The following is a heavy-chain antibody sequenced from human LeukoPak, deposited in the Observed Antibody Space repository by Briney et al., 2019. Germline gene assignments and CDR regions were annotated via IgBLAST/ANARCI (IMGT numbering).Heavy chain of an antibody. D-gene: IGHD5-12*01. V-gene: IGHV5-10-1*01. CDR1: GYSFTSYW. CDR2: IDPSDSYT. J-gene: IGHJ4*02. Sequence: GESLRISCKGSGYSFTSYWISWVRQMPGKGLEWMGRIDPSDSYTNYSPSFQGHVTISADKSISTAYRQWSSLKASDTAMYYCARAPRVATIWGVYWGQGTLVTVSS. CDR3: ARAPRVATIWGVY.